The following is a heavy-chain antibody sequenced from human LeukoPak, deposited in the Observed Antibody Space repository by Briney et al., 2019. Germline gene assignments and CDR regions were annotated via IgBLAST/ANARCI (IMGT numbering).Heavy chain of an antibody. CDR2: ISWNSGSI. CDR3: AKDMGSYGSGSYYPTPYFDY. Sequence: GGSLRLSCAASGFTFDDYAMHWVRQAPGKGLEWVSGISWNSGSIGYADSVKGRFTISRDNAKNSLYLQMNSLRAEDTALYYCAKDMGSYGSGSYYPTPYFDYWGQGTLVTVSS. CDR1: GFTFDDYA. D-gene: IGHD3-10*01. V-gene: IGHV3-9*01. J-gene: IGHJ4*02.